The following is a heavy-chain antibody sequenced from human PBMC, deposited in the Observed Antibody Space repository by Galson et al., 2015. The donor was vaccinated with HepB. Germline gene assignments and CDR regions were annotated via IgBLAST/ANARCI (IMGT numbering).Heavy chain of an antibody. CDR3: AKDQEATSFPDY. J-gene: IGHJ4*02. Sequence: SLRLSCAASGFTFSSYGMHWVRQAPGKGLEWVAVISYDGSNKYYADSVKGRFTISRDNSKNTLYLQMNSLRAEDTAVYYCAKDQEATSFPDYWGRGTLVTVSS. CDR1: GFTFSSYG. V-gene: IGHV3-30*18. CDR2: ISYDGSNK. D-gene: IGHD2/OR15-2a*01.